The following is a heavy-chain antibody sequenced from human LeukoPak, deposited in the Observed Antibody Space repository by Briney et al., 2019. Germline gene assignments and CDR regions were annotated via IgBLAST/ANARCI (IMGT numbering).Heavy chain of an antibody. J-gene: IGHJ5*02. CDR3: ARDYGSGSYYNFNWFGP. D-gene: IGHD3-10*01. CDR2: IYTSGST. CDR1: GGSISSYY. Sequence: SETLSLTCTVSGGSISSYYWSWIRQPAGKGLEWIGRIYTSGSTNYNPSLKSRVTMSVDTSKNQFSLKLSSVTAADTAVYYCARDYGSGSYYNFNWFGPWGQGTLVTVSP. V-gene: IGHV4-4*07.